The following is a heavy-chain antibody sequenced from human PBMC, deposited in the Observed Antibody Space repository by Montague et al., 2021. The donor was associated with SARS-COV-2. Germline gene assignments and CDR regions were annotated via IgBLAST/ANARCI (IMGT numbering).Heavy chain of an antibody. CDR3: ARESGDTAMVGGMDV. J-gene: IGHJ6*02. CDR1: GFTFSSYW. V-gene: IGHV3-7*03. CDR2: IKQDGSEK. Sequence: SLRLSCAASGFTFSSYWMSWVRQAPGKGLEWVANIKQDGSEKYYVDSVKGRFTISRDNAKNSLYLQMNSLRAEDTAVYYCARESGDTAMVGGMDVWGQGTTVTVSS. D-gene: IGHD5-18*01.